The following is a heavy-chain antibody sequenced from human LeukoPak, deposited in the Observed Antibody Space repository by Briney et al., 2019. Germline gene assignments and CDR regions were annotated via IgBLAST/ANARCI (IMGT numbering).Heavy chain of an antibody. CDR3: AKGPITMVRGVITPFDY. V-gene: IGHV3-23*01. CDR2: ISGSGGST. CDR1: GFTFSSYA. Sequence: GGSLRLSCAASGFTFSSYAMSWVRQAPGKGLEWVSAISGSGGSTYYADSVKGRFIISRDNSKNTLYLQMNSLRAEDTAVYYCAKGPITMVRGVITPFDYWGQGTLVTVSS. D-gene: IGHD3-10*01. J-gene: IGHJ4*02.